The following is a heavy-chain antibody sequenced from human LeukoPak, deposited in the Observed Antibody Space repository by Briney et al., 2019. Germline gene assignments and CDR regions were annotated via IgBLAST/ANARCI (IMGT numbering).Heavy chain of an antibody. V-gene: IGHV1-2*02. J-gene: IGHJ6*03. Sequence: GASVKVSCKASGYTFTGYYMHWVRQAPGQGLEWMGWINPNSGGTNYAQKFQGRVTMTRDTSISTAYMELSRLRSEDTAVYYCARGGPQGFHGDTGILTGYYYYYYYYMDVWGKGTTVTVSS. CDR3: ARGGPQGFHGDTGILTGYYYYYYYYMDV. D-gene: IGHD3-9*01. CDR1: GYTFTGYY. CDR2: INPNSGGT.